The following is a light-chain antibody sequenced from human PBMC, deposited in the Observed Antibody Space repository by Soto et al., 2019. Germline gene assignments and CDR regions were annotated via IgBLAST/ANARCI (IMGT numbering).Light chain of an antibody. CDR2: GNS. J-gene: IGLJ2*01. V-gene: IGLV1-40*01. Sequence: QSVLTQPPSVSGAPGQRVTISCTGSSSNIGAGYDVHWYQQLPGTAPKLLIYGNSNRPSGVPDRFSGSKSGTSASLAITGLQAEDEADYYCQSYYSSLSGSNDVVFGGGTKLTVL. CDR1: SSNIGAGYD. CDR3: QSYYSSLSGSNDVV.